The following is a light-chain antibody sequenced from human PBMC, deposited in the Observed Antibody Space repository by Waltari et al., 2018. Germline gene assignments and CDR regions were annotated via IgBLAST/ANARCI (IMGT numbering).Light chain of an antibody. J-gene: IGKJ1*01. CDR2: HAS. Sequence: EIVLTQSPSTLSLSPGERATLSCRASRSFGRFLAWYQQKPGQAPRLLIYHASIRATGIPDRFSGRGSGTDFSLTISGLEPEDFAVYYCQKYVNLPATFGQGTKVEIK. CDR1: RSFGRF. CDR3: QKYVNLPAT. V-gene: IGKV3-20*01.